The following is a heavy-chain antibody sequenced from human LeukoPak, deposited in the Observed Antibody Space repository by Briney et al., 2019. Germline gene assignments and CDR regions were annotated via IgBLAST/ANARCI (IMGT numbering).Heavy chain of an antibody. J-gene: IGHJ4*02. CDR2: IYYSGSA. CDR3: ARGLSNTMINY. Sequence: ETLSLTCTVSGGSVSSGSYYWSWIRQPPGKGLEWIGYIYYSGSANYNPSLKSRVTISVDTSKNQFSLKLSSVTAADTAVYYCARGLSNTMINYWGQGTLVTVSS. V-gene: IGHV4-61*01. CDR1: GGSVSSGSYY. D-gene: IGHD3-22*01.